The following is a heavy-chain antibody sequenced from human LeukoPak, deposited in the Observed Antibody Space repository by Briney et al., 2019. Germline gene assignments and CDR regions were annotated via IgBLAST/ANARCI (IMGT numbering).Heavy chain of an antibody. CDR3: ARTRQVTRTGHKAGMYYFDY. V-gene: IGHV3-30-3*01. J-gene: IGHJ4*02. Sequence: GGSLRLSCAASGFTFSSYAMHWVRQAPGKGLEWVAVISYDGSNKYYADSVKGRFTISRDNSKNTLYLQMNSLRAEDTAVYYCARTRQVTRTGHKAGMYYFDYWGQGTLVTVSS. CDR2: ISYDGSNK. D-gene: IGHD4-23*01. CDR1: GFTFSSYA.